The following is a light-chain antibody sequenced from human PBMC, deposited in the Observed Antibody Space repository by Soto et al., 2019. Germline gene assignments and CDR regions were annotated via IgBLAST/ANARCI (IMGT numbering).Light chain of an antibody. CDR2: TTS. V-gene: IGKV1-12*02. J-gene: IGKJ1*01. CDR3: QQANYFPWT. Sequence: DIQLTQSPSSVSASVGDRVTITCRASQGAARWLAWYQQKPGKAPKILIHTTSTLQSGVPSRFSGSGSGTHFTLTISSLQPEDFATYYCQQANYFPWTFGQGTRVE. CDR1: QGAARW.